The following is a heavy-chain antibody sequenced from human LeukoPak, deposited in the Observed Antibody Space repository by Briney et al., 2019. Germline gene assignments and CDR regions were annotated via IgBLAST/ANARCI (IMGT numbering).Heavy chain of an antibody. D-gene: IGHD3-22*01. Sequence: PGRSLRLSCAASGFTFSSYAMHWVRQAPGKGLEWVAVISHDGSNKYYADSVKGRFTISRDNSKNTLYLQMNSLKAEDTAVYYCAKDPSVHEKGWLLLHSFDYWSQGTLVTVSS. CDR3: AKDPSVHEKGWLLLHSFDY. CDR2: ISHDGSNK. V-gene: IGHV3-30-3*01. J-gene: IGHJ4*02. CDR1: GFTFSSYA.